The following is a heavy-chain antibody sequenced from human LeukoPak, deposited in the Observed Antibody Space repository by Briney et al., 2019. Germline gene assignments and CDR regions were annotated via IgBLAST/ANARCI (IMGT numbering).Heavy chain of an antibody. CDR3: ARGGPGYSSSWYDY. J-gene: IGHJ4*02. CDR1: GGSFSGYY. D-gene: IGHD6-13*01. V-gene: IGHV4-34*01. CDR2: INHSGST. Sequence: SETLSLTCAVYGGSFSGYYWSWIRQPPGKGLEWIGEINHSGSTNYNPSLKSRVTISVDTSKNQFSLKLSSVTAADTAVYYCARGGPGYSSSWYDYWGQGTLVTVPS.